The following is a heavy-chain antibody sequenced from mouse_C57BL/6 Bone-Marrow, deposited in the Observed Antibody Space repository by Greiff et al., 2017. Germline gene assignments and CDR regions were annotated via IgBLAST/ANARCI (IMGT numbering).Heavy chain of an antibody. D-gene: IGHD2-4*01. J-gene: IGHJ2*01. Sequence: VQLQESGAELVRPGTSVKVSCKASGYAFTNYLIEWVKQRPGQGLEWIGVINPGSGGTNYNEKFKGKATLTADKSSSTAYMKLSSLTSEDSAVYICAIKYYDDDGFDYWGKGTTLTVSS. CDR3: AIKYYDDDGFDY. CDR2: INPGSGGT. V-gene: IGHV1-54*01. CDR1: GYAFTNYL.